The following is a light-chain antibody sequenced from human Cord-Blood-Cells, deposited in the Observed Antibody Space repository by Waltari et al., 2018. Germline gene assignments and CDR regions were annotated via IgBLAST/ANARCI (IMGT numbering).Light chain of an antibody. CDR2: GAS. J-gene: IGKJ1*01. CDR1: QSVSSN. CDR3: QQYNNWWT. Sequence: EIGRPKSPATLPVSPGERATLPCGASQSVSSNLAWYQQKPGQAPRPLIYGASTRATGIPARFSGSGSGTEFTLTISSLQSEDFVVYYCQQYNNWWTFGQGTKVEIK. V-gene: IGKV3-15*01.